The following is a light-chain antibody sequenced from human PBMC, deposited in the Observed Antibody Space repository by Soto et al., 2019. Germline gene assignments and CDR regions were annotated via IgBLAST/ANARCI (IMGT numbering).Light chain of an antibody. CDR1: QTISSW. V-gene: IGKV1-5*01. Sequence: DIQMTQSPSTLPASVGDRVTITCRASQTISSWLAWYQQKPGKAPDLLIYDASRLAGGVPSRFSGSESGTEFTLTIGSLQPDDFATYYCLQDHDDSWTFGQGTKVDIK. J-gene: IGKJ1*01. CDR2: DAS. CDR3: LQDHDDSWT.